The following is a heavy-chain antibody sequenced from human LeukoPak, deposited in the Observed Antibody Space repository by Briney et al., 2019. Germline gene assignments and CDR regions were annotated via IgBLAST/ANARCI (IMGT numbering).Heavy chain of an antibody. CDR2: INPNSGGT. CDR1: GYTFTGYY. CDR3: AREVWRLYCFDY. J-gene: IGHJ4*02. Sequence: ASVKVSCKASGYTFTGYYMHWVRQAPGQGLEWMGWINPNSGGTNYAQKFQGRVTMTRDTSISTAYMELSRLRSDDTAVYYCAREVWRLYCFDYWGQGTLVTVSS. V-gene: IGHV1-2*02. D-gene: IGHD6-25*01.